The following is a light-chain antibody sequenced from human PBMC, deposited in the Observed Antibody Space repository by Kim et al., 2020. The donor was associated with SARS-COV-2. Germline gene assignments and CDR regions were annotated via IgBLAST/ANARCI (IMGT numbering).Light chain of an antibody. Sequence: SSELTQDPAVSVALGQTVRITCQGDSLRSYYASWYQQKPGQAPVPVIYAKNNRPSGIPDRFSGSSSGNTASLTITGAQAEDEADYYCNSRDSSGNLYVVFGGGTQLTVL. CDR3: NSRDSSGNLYVV. V-gene: IGLV3-19*01. CDR2: AKN. J-gene: IGLJ2*01. CDR1: SLRSYY.